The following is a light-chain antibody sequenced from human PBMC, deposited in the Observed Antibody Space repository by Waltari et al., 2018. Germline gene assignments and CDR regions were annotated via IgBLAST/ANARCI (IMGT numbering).Light chain of an antibody. CDR1: QSLTKRY. CDR3: QQYGSSVLYT. Sequence: VLTQSPGTLSLSPGERATLSCRASQSLTKRYLAWYQQKPGQAPRLLIYGASIRSAGIPDRVSGSGSGTDFTLTISRLEPEDFAVYYCQQYGSSVLYTFGQGTKLEIK. J-gene: IGKJ2*01. CDR2: GAS. V-gene: IGKV3-20*01.